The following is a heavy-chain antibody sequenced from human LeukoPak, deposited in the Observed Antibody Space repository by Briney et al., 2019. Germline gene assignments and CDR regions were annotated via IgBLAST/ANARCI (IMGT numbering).Heavy chain of an antibody. CDR1: GGSFSGYY. D-gene: IGHD1-26*01. CDR3: ARGRAGDRTYY. Sequence: SETLSLTCAVYGGSFSGYYWSWIRQPPGKGLEWIGEINHSGCTNYNPSLKSRVTISVDTSKNQFSLKLSSVTAADTAVYYCARGRAGDRTYYWGQGTLVTVSS. V-gene: IGHV4-34*01. J-gene: IGHJ4*02. CDR2: INHSGCT.